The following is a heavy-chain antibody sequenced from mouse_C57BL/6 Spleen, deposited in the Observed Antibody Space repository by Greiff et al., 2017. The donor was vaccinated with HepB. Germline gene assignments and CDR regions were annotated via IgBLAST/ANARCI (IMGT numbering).Heavy chain of an antibody. CDR2: IYPRSGNT. CDR1: GYTFTSYG. CDR3: ARGGSYGFAY. Sequence: QVHVKQSGAELARPGASVKLSCKASGYTFTSYGISWVKQRTGQGLEWIGEIYPRSGNTYYNEKFKGKATLTADKSSSTAYMELRSLTSEDSAVYFCARGGSYGFAYWGQGTLVTVSA. J-gene: IGHJ3*01. V-gene: IGHV1-81*01. D-gene: IGHD1-1*02.